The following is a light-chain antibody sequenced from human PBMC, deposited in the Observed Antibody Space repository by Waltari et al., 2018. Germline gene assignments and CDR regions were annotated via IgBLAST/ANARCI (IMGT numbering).Light chain of an antibody. V-gene: IGLV2-8*01. Sequence: QSALTQPPSASGSPGQSVAISCTGTSSDVGGYHYVSWYQQHPGRAPKLMIYEVTKRPSGVPDRFSGSKSGSTASLTVSGLQAEDEADYYCSSYAGSTAVFGGGTKLTVL. CDR2: EVT. J-gene: IGLJ2*01. CDR3: SSYAGSTAV. CDR1: SSDVGGYHY.